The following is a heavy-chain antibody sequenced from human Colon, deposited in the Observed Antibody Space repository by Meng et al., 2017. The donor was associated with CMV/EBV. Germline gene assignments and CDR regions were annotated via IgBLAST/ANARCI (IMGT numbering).Heavy chain of an antibody. J-gene: IGHJ4*02. CDR3: LKLPPGY. V-gene: IGHV3-74*02. Sequence: EGQVVECGVGLIKPGGLLRLSCVVSGFSSDDFWVDWVRQAPGKGPLWVSRIHSGGTSISYADSVKGRFTISGDNAKNTVYLQMNSLRDEDTAVYYCLKLPPGYWGQGTLVTVSS. CDR2: IHSGGTSI. CDR1: GFSSDDFW. D-gene: IGHD1-1*01.